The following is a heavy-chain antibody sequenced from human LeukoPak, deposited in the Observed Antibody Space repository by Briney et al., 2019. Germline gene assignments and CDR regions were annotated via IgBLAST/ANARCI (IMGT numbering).Heavy chain of an antibody. CDR3: AKASHCSGGSCYSVSPFD. Sequence: PGGSLRLSCAASGLTFSSYAMSWVRQAPGKGLEWVSAISGSGGSTYYADSVKGRFTISRDNSKNTLYLQMNSLRAEDTAVYYCAKASHCSGGSCYSVSPFDWGQGTLVTVSS. D-gene: IGHD2-15*01. CDR1: GLTFSSYA. J-gene: IGHJ4*02. V-gene: IGHV3-23*01. CDR2: ISGSGGST.